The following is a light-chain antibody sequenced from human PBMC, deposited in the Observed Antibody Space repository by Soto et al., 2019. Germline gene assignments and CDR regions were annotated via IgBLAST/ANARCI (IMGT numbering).Light chain of an antibody. V-gene: IGLV1-40*01. CDR2: VNS. Sequence: QSVLTQPPSVSGAPGQRVTISCTGSSSNIGARYDVHWYQQLPGTGPKLLIYVNSNRPSGVPRRFSGSKSGTSAALAITGLQVEDEADYYCQSYDSSLSGWVFGGGTKLTVL. CDR3: QSYDSSLSGWV. J-gene: IGLJ3*02. CDR1: SSNIGARYD.